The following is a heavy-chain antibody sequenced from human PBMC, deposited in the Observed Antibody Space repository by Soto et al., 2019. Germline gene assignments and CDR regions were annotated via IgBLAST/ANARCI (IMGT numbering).Heavy chain of an antibody. CDR2: IYGVDSDT. CDR3: ASLSRLGPQSAFDY. J-gene: IGHJ4*02. V-gene: IGHV5-51*01. CDR1: RYIFANYW. Sequence: GESLKISCSASRYIFANYWIGWVRQMPGKGLEWMGIIYGVDSDTKYSPSFQGQVTLSADKSIFTAYLQWRSLKASDTAIYYWASLSRLGPQSAFDYWGRGTLVTVSS. D-gene: IGHD1-26*01.